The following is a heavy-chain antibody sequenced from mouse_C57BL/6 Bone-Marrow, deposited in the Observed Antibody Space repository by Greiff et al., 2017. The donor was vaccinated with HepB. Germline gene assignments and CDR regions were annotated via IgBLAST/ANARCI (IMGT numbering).Heavy chain of an antibody. V-gene: IGHV1-4*01. J-gene: IGHJ3*01. CDR1: GYTFTSYT. CDR2: INPSSGYT. Sequence: QVQLQQSGAELVRPGASVKMSCKASGYTFTSYTMHWVKQRPGQGLEWIGYINPSSGYTKYNQKFKDKATLTADKSSSTAYMQLSSLTSEDSAVYYCARRRSFYYYGSGCGAWFAYWGQGTLVTVSA. CDR3: ARRRSFYYYGSGCGAWFAY. D-gene: IGHD1-1*01.